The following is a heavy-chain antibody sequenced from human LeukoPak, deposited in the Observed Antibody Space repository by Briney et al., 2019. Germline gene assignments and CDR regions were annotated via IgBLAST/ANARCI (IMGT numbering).Heavy chain of an antibody. V-gene: IGHV4-30-4*08. CDR3: AEVLYSYDSSGLGWFDP. Sequence: SQTLSLTCTVSGGSVSSGDYYWSRIRQPPGKGLEWIGYIYYSGSTYYNPSLKNRVTISVDTSKNQFSLKLSSVTAADTAVYYCAEVLYSYDSSGLGWFDPWGQGTLVTVSS. J-gene: IGHJ5*02. D-gene: IGHD3-22*01. CDR2: IYYSGST. CDR1: GGSVSSGDYY.